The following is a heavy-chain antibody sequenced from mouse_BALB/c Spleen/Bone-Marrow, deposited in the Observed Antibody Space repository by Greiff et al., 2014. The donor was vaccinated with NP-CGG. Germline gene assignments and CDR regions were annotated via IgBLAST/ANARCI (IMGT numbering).Heavy chain of an antibody. CDR3: ARDGWLLRGYYAMDY. Sequence: VQLQQSGPGLVKPSQSLSLTCSVTGYSITSGYYWNWIRQFPGNKLEWMGYMSYDGSNNYNPSLKNRISITRDTSKNQFFLKLNSVTTEDTATYYCARDGWLLRGYYAMDYWGQGTSVTVSS. D-gene: IGHD2-3*01. J-gene: IGHJ4*01. CDR1: GYSITSGYY. V-gene: IGHV3-6*02. CDR2: MSYDGSN.